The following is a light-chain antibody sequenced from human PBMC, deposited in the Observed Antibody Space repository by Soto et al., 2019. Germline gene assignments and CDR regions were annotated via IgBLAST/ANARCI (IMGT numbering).Light chain of an antibody. J-gene: IGKJ5*01. CDR2: SAS. CDR1: QGISSD. CDR3: QQLNSYPVT. V-gene: IGKV1-9*01. Sequence: IQLTQSPSSLYASVGDRVTITCRASQGISSDLAWYQQKPGKAPKLLIYSASTLQNGVPSRFSGSVSGTDFTLPISGLQPEDFATYYCQQLNSYPVTFGQVTRLEIK.